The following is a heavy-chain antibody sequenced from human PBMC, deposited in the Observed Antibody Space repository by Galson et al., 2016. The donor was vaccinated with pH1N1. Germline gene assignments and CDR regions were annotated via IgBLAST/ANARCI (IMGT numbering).Heavy chain of an antibody. CDR3: AKDPGDNIWGSYRPGD. V-gene: IGHV3-23*01. Sequence: SLRLSCAASGFAFSNYAMSWVRQAPGKGLEWVSATSGSGGTTYFEDSVRGRFTVSRDHSKNTLYLQMSSLRAEDTGVYYCAKDPGDNIWGSYRPGDWGLGTLVTVSS. CDR1: GFAFSNYA. J-gene: IGHJ4*02. D-gene: IGHD3-16*02. CDR2: TSGSGGTT.